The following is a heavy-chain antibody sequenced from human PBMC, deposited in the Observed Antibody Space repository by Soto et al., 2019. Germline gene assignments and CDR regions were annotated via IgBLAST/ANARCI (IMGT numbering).Heavy chain of an antibody. D-gene: IGHD2-2*01. CDR2: IWYDGNNK. Sequence: HPGGSLRLSCAASGFSLSSHGMHWVRQAPGKGLEWVAVIWYDGNNKYYADSVKGRFTVSRDNSKNTLYLQMNSLRAEDTALYYCARGIVVVPATMDHFDDWGQGTLVTVSS. J-gene: IGHJ4*02. CDR3: ARGIVVVPATMDHFDD. V-gene: IGHV3-33*01. CDR1: GFSLSSHG.